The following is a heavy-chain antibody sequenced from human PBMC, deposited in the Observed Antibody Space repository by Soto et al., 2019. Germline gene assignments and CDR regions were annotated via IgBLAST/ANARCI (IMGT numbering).Heavy chain of an antibody. CDR1: GASISIGAHY. V-gene: IGHV4-31*03. CDR2: IHHSGSM. Sequence: TLSLTCPVSGASISIGAHYWSWTRQLPGKGLEWIGYIHHSGSMFYNPSLKSRVTISLDTSKNQLSLLMSSVTAADTARYYCARDFVGYNGMDVWGQGTTVTVSS. CDR3: ARDFVGYNGMDV. J-gene: IGHJ6*02. D-gene: IGHD1-26*01.